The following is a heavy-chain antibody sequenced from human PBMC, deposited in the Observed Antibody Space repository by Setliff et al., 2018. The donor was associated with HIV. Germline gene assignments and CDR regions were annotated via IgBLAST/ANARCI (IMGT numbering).Heavy chain of an antibody. Sequence: GESLTISCEASGFTVSSSYMAWVRQAPGKGLEWVSTIYSDGSTYHRDSVKGRFTLSRDNSKNTVYLQVGSLRPDDTAMYYCARSRPYNSALDYWGQGTRVTVSS. D-gene: IGHD6-25*01. J-gene: IGHJ4*02. CDR3: ARSRPYNSALDY. CDR2: IYSDGST. CDR1: GFTVSSSY. V-gene: IGHV3-66*02.